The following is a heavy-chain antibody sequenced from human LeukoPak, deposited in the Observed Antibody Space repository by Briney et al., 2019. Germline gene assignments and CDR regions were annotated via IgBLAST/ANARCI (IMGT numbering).Heavy chain of an antibody. J-gene: IGHJ6*03. Sequence: GGSLRLSCAASGFTFNTYWMHWVRQAPGKGLVWVSHINSAGSSISYADSVRGRFTISRDNAKNTLYLQMSSLRAEDTAVYYCARDRSYNMGVWGKGTTVTVSS. V-gene: IGHV3-74*01. CDR1: GFTFNTYW. CDR3: ARDRSYNMGV. CDR2: INSAGSSI.